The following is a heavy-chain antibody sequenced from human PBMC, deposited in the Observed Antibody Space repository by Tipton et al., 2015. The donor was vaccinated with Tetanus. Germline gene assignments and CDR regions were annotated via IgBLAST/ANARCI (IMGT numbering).Heavy chain of an antibody. D-gene: IGHD3-22*01. CDR2: ISGSGDTT. V-gene: IGHV3-23*01. CDR1: GFTFNRYG. Sequence: SLRLSCAASGFTFNRYGINWVRQAPGKGLVWVSSISGSGDTTYYADSVRGRFTVSRDNSKDTVYLDVRSLRDEDTAVYYCAKYSFTSEYYGRSGYRTFDTWGVGTLVTVSS. CDR3: AKYSFTSEYYGRSGYRTFDT. J-gene: IGHJ5*02.